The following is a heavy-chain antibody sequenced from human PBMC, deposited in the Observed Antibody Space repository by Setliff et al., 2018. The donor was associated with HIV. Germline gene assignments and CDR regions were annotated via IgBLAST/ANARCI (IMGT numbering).Heavy chain of an antibody. Sequence: GALRLSCAASGFIFGDYAMNWVRQAPGKGLEWVSYISSSGSTIYYADSVKGRFTTSRDNAKNSLYLQMNSLRAEDTAVYYCARVEGYYYDSSGYPHFDYWGQGTLVTVSS. V-gene: IGHV3-48*03. D-gene: IGHD3-22*01. CDR2: ISSSGSTI. CDR3: ARVEGYYYDSSGYPHFDY. J-gene: IGHJ4*02. CDR1: GFIFGDYA.